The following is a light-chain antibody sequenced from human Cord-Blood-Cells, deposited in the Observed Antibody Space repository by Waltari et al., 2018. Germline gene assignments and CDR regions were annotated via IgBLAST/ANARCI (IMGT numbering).Light chain of an antibody. V-gene: IGKV2-28*01. CDR2: LGS. Sequence: DIVMTQSPLSLRVTPGEPASLSCRSSQSLLHSNGYNYLDWYLQKPGQSPQLLIYLGSNRASGVPDRFSGSGSGTDFTLKISRVEAEDVGVYYCMQALQTPLTFGGGTKVEIK. J-gene: IGKJ4*01. CDR3: MQALQTPLT. CDR1: QSLLHSNGYNY.